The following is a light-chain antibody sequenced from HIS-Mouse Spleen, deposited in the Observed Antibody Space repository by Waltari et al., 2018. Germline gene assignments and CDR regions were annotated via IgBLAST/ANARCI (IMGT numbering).Light chain of an antibody. J-gene: IGLJ3*02. CDR1: SSDFGMYNL. CDR2: EGS. V-gene: IGLV2-23*01. CDR3: CSYAGSSTLGV. Sequence: QSALTQPASVSGSPGRSITISCTGTSSDFGMYNLVSWYQQHPGKAPKLMIYEGSKRPSGVSNRFSGSKSGNTASLTISGLQAEDEADYYCCSYAGSSTLGVFGGGTKLTVL.